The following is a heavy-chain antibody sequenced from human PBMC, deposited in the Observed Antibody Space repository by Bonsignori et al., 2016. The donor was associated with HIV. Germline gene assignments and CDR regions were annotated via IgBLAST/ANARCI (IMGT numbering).Heavy chain of an antibody. D-gene: IGHD3-3*01. CDR2: ISFSADAK. J-gene: IGHJ4*02. Sequence: EVQLVESGGGLVRPGGSLRLSCAGSGFPFRSTPMAWVRQPPGKGLEWVSTISFSADAKYYAGSVKGRFTISRDNSRNTLYLQMNSLKPEDTAVYYCVKDDVLKWEIPGQERDYWGRGNRGHRLL. CDR1: GFPFRSTP. V-gene: IGHV3-23*04. CDR3: VKDDVLKWEIPGQERDY.